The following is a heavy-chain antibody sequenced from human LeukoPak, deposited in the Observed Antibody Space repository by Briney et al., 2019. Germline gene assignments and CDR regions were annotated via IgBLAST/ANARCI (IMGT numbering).Heavy chain of an antibody. CDR3: ARDGLIIAAADDWFDP. J-gene: IGHJ5*02. CDR1: GYTFTGYY. V-gene: IGHV1-2*02. CDR2: INPNSGGT. D-gene: IGHD6-13*01. Sequence: ASVKVSCKASGYTFTGYYMHWVRQAPGQGLEWMGWINPNSGGTNYAQKFQGRVTMTRDTSISTAYMELSRLRSDDTAVYYCARDGLIIAAADDWFDPWGQGTLVTVSS.